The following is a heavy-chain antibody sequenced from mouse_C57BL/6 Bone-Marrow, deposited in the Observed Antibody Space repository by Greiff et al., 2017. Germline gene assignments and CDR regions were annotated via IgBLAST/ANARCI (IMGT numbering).Heavy chain of an antibody. V-gene: IGHV1-53*01. J-gene: IGHJ1*03. Sequence: QVQLQQPGTELVKPGASVKLSCKASGYTFTSYWMHWVKQRPGQGLEWIGNINPSNGGTNYNEKFKSKATLTVDKSSSTAYMQLSSLTSEDSAVYYCARGQLGLRDWYFDVWGTGTTVTVSS. CDR2: INPSNGGT. CDR3: ARGQLGLRDWYFDV. D-gene: IGHD3-2*01. CDR1: GYTFTSYW.